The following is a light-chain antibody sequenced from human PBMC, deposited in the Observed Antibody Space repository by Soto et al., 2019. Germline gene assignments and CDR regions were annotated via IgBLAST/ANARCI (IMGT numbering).Light chain of an antibody. J-gene: IGKJ1*01. CDR3: QQYISFPKT. CDR2: DAS. CDR1: QSVSSW. Sequence: DIQMTQSPPTLPAFVGDTVTITCRASQSVSSWLAWHQQKPGTAPNLLIYDASSLASGVPSRFSGSGSGTKFTLTIRSLQPDDFATYYCQQYISFPKTFGQGTKVDIK. V-gene: IGKV1-5*01.